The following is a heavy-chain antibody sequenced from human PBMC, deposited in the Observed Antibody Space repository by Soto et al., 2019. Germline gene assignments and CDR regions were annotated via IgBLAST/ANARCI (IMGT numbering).Heavy chain of an antibody. V-gene: IGHV2-5*01. CDR1: WLSHHKKEVG. CDR3: AHSPPYCSSTSCYGGGWFDP. Sequence: AAKLRNDEHRVRLTFSSRWLSHHKKEVGVGWIRQPPGRALEWLALIYWNDDKRYSPSLKSRLTITKGTSRNQVVLTMTNVDPVDTATYYCAHSPPYCSSTSCYGGGWFDPWGQGILVTVSS. CDR2: IYWNDDK. D-gene: IGHD2-2*01. J-gene: IGHJ5*02.